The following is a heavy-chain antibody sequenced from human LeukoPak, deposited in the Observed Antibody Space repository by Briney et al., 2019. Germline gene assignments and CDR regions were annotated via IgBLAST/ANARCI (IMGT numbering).Heavy chain of an antibody. CDR1: VGSISTYY. CDR2: IYTSVST. J-gene: IGHJ4*02. V-gene: IGHV4-4*09. CDR3: ARSRGRKVTPFDY. D-gene: IGHD3-10*01. Sequence: SETLSLTCTVSVGSISTYYWSWIRQPQGRGLEWIVYIYTSVSTYYNPSLKSRVTISQDTSSTQCSLNLNSVTAADTAVYYCARSRGRKVTPFDYWGQGILVTVSS.